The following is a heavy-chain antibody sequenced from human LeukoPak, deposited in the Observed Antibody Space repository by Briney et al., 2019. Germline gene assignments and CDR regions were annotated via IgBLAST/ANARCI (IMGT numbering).Heavy chain of an antibody. Sequence: PGRSLRLSCAASGFTFDDYALHWVRQAPGKGLEWVSGISWNSGSIGYADSVKGRFTISRDNAKNSLYLQMNSLRAEDTALYYCAKGREMATNRCDYWGQGTLVTVSS. CDR3: AKGREMATNRCDY. J-gene: IGHJ4*02. CDR2: ISWNSGSI. V-gene: IGHV3-9*01. D-gene: IGHD5-24*01. CDR1: GFTFDDYA.